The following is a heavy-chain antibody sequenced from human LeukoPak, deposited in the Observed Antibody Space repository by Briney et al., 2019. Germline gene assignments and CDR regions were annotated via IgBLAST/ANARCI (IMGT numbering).Heavy chain of an antibody. J-gene: IGHJ6*02. CDR3: ASSGTTVLIPHYYYGMDV. CDR2: IYYSGST. D-gene: IGHD4-4*01. CDR1: GGSISSSSYY. V-gene: IGHV4-39*01. Sequence: PSETLSLTCTVSGGSISSSSYYWGWLRQPPGKGLEWIGSIYYSGSTYYNPSLKSRVTISVDTSKNQFSLKLSSVTAADTAVYYCASSGTTVLIPHYYYGMDVWGQGTTVTVSS.